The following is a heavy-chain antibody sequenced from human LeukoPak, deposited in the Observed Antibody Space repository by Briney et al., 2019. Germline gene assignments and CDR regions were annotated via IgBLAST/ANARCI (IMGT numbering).Heavy chain of an antibody. V-gene: IGHV3-30*18. J-gene: IGHJ3*02. Sequence: GGSLRLSCAASGFTFSSHGIHWLRQAPGKGLEWVAVISYAGSDKYYADSVKGRFTISRDNSKNTLNLQMNSLRAEDTAVYYCAKSSSGGWYLLGDAFDIWGQGTMVTVSS. CDR2: ISYAGSDK. CDR1: GFTFSSHG. D-gene: IGHD6-19*01. CDR3: AKSSSGGWYLLGDAFDI.